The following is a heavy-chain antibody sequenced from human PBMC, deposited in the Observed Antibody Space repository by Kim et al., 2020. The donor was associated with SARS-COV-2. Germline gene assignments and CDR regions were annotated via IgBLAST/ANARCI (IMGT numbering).Heavy chain of an antibody. CDR3: ARDYYGSGSPYYFDY. D-gene: IGHD3-10*01. CDR2: ISSSSSYI. J-gene: IGHJ4*02. Sequence: GGSLRLSCVASGFTFSSYSMNWVRQAPGKGLEWVSSISSSSSYIYYADSVKGRFTISRDNAKNSLYLQMNSLRAEDTAVYYCARDYYGSGSPYYFDYWGQGTLVTVSS. CDR1: GFTFSSYS. V-gene: IGHV3-21*01.